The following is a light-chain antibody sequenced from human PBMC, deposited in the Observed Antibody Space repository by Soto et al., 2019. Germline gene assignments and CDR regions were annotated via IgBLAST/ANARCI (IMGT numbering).Light chain of an antibody. CDR2: DAS. V-gene: IGKV1-39*01. CDR3: QQSYSTPQT. Sequence: DIQMTQSPSSLSASLGDRVTITCRACQRISSHLNCYQQKPGKAPKLLIYDASSLQSGVPSTFSGSGSGTDFTLTISSLQPEDFATYYCQQSYSTPQTFGQGTKVDI. J-gene: IGKJ1*01. CDR1: QRISSH.